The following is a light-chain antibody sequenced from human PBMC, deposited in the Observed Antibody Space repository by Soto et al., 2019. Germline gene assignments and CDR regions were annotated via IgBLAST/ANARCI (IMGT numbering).Light chain of an antibody. CDR3: CSYVDTDTWV. CDR2: GVS. J-gene: IGLJ3*02. V-gene: IGLV2-11*01. Sequence: QSALTQPRSVSGSPGQSVTISCTGTNSDVGGYNYVSWYQQYPGKAPKLMISGVSERPSGVPDRFSGSKSGNTASLTISGRQAEYEADYYCCSYVDTDTWVFGGGTKLTVL. CDR1: NSDVGGYNY.